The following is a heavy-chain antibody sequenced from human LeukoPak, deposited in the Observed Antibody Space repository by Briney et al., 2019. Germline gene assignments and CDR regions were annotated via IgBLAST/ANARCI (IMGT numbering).Heavy chain of an antibody. D-gene: IGHD6-13*01. CDR1: GYTFTGYY. CDR2: INPNSGGT. V-gene: IGHV1-2*02. CDR3: ARETGVAAAFDH. J-gene: IGHJ4*02. Sequence: ASVKVSCKASGYTFTGYYMHWVRQAPGQGLEWMGWINPNSGGTNYAQKFQGRVTMTRDTSISTAYMELSRLRSDDTAVYYCARETGVAAAFDHWGQGTLVTVSS.